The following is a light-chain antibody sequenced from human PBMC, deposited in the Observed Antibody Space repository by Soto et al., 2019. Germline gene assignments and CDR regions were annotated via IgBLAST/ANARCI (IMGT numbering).Light chain of an antibody. V-gene: IGLV2-8*01. Sequence: QSALTQPPSASGSPGQSVTISCTGTSSDVGGYNYVSWYQQHPGKAPKLMIYEVNKRPSGVPDRVSGSKSGNTASLTVSGLQAVDEADYYCSSYAGSSTFGVFGGGTKVTVL. CDR2: EVN. CDR1: SSDVGGYNY. J-gene: IGLJ2*01. CDR3: SSYAGSSTFGV.